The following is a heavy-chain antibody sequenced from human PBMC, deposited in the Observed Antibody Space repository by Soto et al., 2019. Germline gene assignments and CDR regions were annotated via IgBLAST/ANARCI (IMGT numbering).Heavy chain of an antibody. CDR3: ARSQGSSTSLEIYYYYYYGMDV. J-gene: IGHJ6*02. CDR1: GGTFSSYA. V-gene: IGHV1-69*01. CDR2: IIPISDTT. D-gene: IGHD2-2*01. Sequence: QVQLVQSGAEVKKPGSSVKVSCKASGGTFSSYAISWVLQAPGQGLEWMGGIIPISDTTNYAQTFQGRVTITADESTSTAYMELSSLRSEDTAVYYCARSQGSSTSLEIYYYYYYGMDVWRQGTTVTVSS.